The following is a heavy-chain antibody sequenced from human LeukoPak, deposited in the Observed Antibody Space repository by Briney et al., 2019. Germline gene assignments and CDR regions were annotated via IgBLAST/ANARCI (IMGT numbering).Heavy chain of an antibody. CDR1: GYTFTGYY. Sequence: ASVKVSCKASGYTFTGYYMHWVRQAPGQGLEWMGWINPNSGGTNYAQKFQGRVTMTRDTSISTAYMELSRLRSDDTAGYYCXRDYDFWSGNIDYWGQGTLVTVSS. CDR3: XRDYDFWSGNIDY. V-gene: IGHV1-2*02. D-gene: IGHD3-3*01. CDR2: INPNSGGT. J-gene: IGHJ4*02.